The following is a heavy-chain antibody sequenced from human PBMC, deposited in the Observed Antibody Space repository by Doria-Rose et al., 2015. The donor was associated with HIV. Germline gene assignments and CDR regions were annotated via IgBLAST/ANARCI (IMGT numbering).Heavy chain of an antibody. CDR2: ISSNGYYI. Sequence: PGGSLRLSCAASGFTFSRHTMAWVRQSPGKGLEYVSSISSNGYYIYYADSLRGRFTISRDNAKNSLYLQMDSPRAEDTAMYYCAREPGYSYYSSGDAFDTWGQGTMVTVSS. CDR3: AREPGYSYYSSGDAFDT. V-gene: IGHV3-21*01. J-gene: IGHJ3*02. CDR1: GFTFSRHT. D-gene: IGHD2-15*01.